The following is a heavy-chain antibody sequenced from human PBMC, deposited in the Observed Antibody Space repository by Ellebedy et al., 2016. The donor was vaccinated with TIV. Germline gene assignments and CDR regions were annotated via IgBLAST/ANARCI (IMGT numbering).Heavy chain of an antibody. V-gene: IGHV3-74*03. J-gene: IGHJ6*02. CDR1: GFTFSSYW. CDR3: ARVELGRSGPSYGMDV. Sequence: GESLKISCAASGFTFSSYWMHWVRQAPGKGLVWVSRIDSDGSSTTYVDSVKGRFTISRDNAKNTLYLQMNSLRAEDTAVYYCARVELGRSGPSYGMDVWGQGTTVTVSS. D-gene: IGHD6-19*01. CDR2: IDSDGSST.